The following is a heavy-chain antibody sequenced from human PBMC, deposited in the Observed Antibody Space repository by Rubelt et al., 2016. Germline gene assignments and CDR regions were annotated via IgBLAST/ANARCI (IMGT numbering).Heavy chain of an antibody. V-gene: IGHV4-39*01. CDR2: IYYSSNTYSRNT. Sequence: QLQLQGPGPGLVKPSETLSLTCTVSGGSVSSGSHFWGWFRQPPGKGLEWIGSIYYSSNTYSRNTYYNLSLRSRITISADTSKGQFSRRLTLVTAADTALYFCVRHENSSGPRIDPWGQGTLVTVSS. D-gene: IGHD6-19*01. CDR3: VRHENSSGPRIDP. J-gene: IGHJ5*02. CDR1: GGSVSSGSHF.